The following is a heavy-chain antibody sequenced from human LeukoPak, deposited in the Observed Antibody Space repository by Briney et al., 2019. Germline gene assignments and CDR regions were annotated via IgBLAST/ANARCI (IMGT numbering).Heavy chain of an antibody. J-gene: IGHJ5*02. CDR3: ARPYYYDSRIDP. CDR1: GGSISSGDYY. D-gene: IGHD3-22*01. CDR2: MYYSGST. V-gene: IGHV4-30-4*01. Sequence: PSETLSLTCTVSGGSISSGDYYWSWIRQPPGKGLEWIAYMYYSGSTYYNPSLKSRVTMSADTSKNLLSLKLSSVTAADTAVYHCARPYYYDSRIDPWGQGILVTVSS.